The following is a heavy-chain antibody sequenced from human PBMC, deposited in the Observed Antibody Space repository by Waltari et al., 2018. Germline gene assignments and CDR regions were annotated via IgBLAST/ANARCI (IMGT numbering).Heavy chain of an antibody. V-gene: IGHV3-23*01. J-gene: IGHJ6*02. CDR1: GFPFSTYT. D-gene: IGHD6-6*01. CDR3: AKDEGARLAPTFGMDA. CDR2: MTASGLM. Sequence: EMQLLESGGGLVQPGGSLRLSCAASGFPFSTYTMNWVRQAPGKGLGWVGVMTASGLMDYGDSVKGRFIISRDNSKNTLYLEMYRLRGEDTARYYCAKDEGARLAPTFGMDAWGQGTTVIVSS.